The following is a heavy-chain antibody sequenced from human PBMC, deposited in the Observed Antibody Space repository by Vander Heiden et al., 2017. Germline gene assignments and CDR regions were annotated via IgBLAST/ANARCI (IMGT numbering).Heavy chain of an antibody. CDR3: ARDLRTYHAN. Sequence: QVQLQESGPGPANPSETLSLTCTVSVGSISGYYWSWIRQPAGKGLEWIGRIDSSGSTNYNPSLKGRVTMSVVTSKDQFSLKMSPVTAADTAVCYCARDLRTYHANWGQGPLVAVSS. J-gene: IGHJ4*02. CDR1: VGSISGYY. D-gene: IGHD2-2*01. V-gene: IGHV4-4*07. CDR2: IDSSGST.